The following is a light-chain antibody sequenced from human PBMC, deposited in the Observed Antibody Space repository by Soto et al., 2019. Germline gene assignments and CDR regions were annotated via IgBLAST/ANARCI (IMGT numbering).Light chain of an antibody. Sequence: IVMTQSPDSLAVSLGERATINCKSSQSVLYSSNNKNYLAWYQQKPGQSPKLLIYWASTREFGVPDRFSGSGSGTDFTLTISSLQAEDVAVYYCQQYYSTPPYTFGQGTKLEIK. CDR1: QSVLYSSNNKNY. CDR2: WAS. V-gene: IGKV4-1*01. CDR3: QQYYSTPPYT. J-gene: IGKJ2*01.